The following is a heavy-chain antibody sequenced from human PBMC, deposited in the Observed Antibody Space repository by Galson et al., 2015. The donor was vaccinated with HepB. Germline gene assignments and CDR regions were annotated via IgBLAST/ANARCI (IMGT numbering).Heavy chain of an antibody. J-gene: IGHJ3*02. CDR2: IDYSGST. Sequence: LSLTCTVSGGSISSSSYYWGWIRQPPGKGLQWIGYIDYSGSTDYNPSLKSRVTISVDTSRNQFSLRLGSVTAADTAVYYCARDTSLYGGDDAFDIWGQGTMVTVSS. D-gene: IGHD2-2*01. V-gene: IGHV4-61*01. CDR3: ARDTSLYGGDDAFDI. CDR1: GGSISSSSYY.